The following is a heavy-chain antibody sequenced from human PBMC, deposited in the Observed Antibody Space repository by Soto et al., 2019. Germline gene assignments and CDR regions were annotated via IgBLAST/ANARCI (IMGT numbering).Heavy chain of an antibody. V-gene: IGHV3-33*08. D-gene: IGHD6-19*01. J-gene: IGHJ4*02. Sequence: GGSLRLSCAASGFTFSSYAMSWVRQAPGKGLEWVAVIWYDGSNKYYADSVKGRFTISRDNSKNTLYLQMNSLRAEDTAVYYCAREHSPIAVAGSMDYWGQGTLVTVSS. CDR1: GFTFSSYA. CDR2: IWYDGSNK. CDR3: AREHSPIAVAGSMDY.